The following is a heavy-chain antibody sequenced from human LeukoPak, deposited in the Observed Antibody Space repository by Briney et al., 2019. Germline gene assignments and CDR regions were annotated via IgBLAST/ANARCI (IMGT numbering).Heavy chain of an antibody. CDR2: INTNTGNP. Sequence: ASVKVSCKASGYTFTNYAINWVRQAPGQGLEWMGWINTNTGNPTYAQGFTGRFVFSLDTFVSTAYLQISSLKADDTAVYYCARPRRYYYYYMDVWGKGTTVTVSS. V-gene: IGHV7-4-1*02. J-gene: IGHJ6*03. CDR3: ARPRRYYYYYMDV. CDR1: GYTFTNYA.